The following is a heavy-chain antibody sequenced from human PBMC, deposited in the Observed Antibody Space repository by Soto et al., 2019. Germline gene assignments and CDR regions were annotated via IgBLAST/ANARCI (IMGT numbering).Heavy chain of an antibody. CDR3: ARDRDYYGSGTRGNYYYDMDV. J-gene: IGHJ6*02. CDR1: GFTFRDYA. Sequence: TXGSLILSCAAAGFTFRDYAMHWVRQAPGKGLEWVAVISYDGSNKYYADSVKGRFIISRDNSKNTLYMQMHSLRDEDTAVYYCARDRDYYGSGTRGNYYYDMDVWGQGTTVTVSS. CDR2: ISYDGSNK. D-gene: IGHD3-10*01. V-gene: IGHV3-30*04.